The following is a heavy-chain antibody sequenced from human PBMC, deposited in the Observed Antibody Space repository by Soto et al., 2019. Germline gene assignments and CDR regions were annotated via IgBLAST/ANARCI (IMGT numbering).Heavy chain of an antibody. Sequence: QVQLVQSGAEVKKPGSSVKVSCKASGGTFSSYTISWVRQAPGQGLEWMGRIIPILGIANYAQKFQGRVTITADKSTSTAYMELSSLRSEDTAVYYCARDRDSDYLTPNWFDPWGQGTLVTVSS. D-gene: IGHD4-17*01. V-gene: IGHV1-69*08. J-gene: IGHJ5*02. CDR2: IIPILGIA. CDR1: GGTFSSYT. CDR3: ARDRDSDYLTPNWFDP.